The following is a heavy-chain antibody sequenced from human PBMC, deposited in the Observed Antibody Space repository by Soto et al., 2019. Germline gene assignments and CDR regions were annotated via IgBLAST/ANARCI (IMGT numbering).Heavy chain of an antibody. J-gene: IGHJ3*02. CDR1: GDSVSSNSAA. V-gene: IGHV6-1*01. CDR3: ARAEYSSSLGAFDI. D-gene: IGHD6-6*01. Sequence: PSQTLSLTCAISGDSVSSNSAAWNWIRQSPSRGLEWLGRTYYRSKWYNDYAVSVKSRITINPDTSKNQFSLKLSSVTAADTAVYYCARAEYSSSLGAFDIWGQGTMVTVSS. CDR2: TYYRSKWYN.